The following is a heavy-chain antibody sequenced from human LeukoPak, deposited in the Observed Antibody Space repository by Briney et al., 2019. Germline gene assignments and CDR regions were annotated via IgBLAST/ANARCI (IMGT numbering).Heavy chain of an antibody. D-gene: IGHD5-18*01. Sequence: SETLSLTCTVSGGPISSYYWSWIRQPPGKGLEWIGYIYYSGSTNYNPSLKSRVTISVDTSKNQFSLKLSSVTAADTAVYYCARHWTPTAMGQYYFDYWGQGTLVTVSS. CDR1: GGPISSYY. V-gene: IGHV4-59*08. CDR3: ARHWTPTAMGQYYFDY. J-gene: IGHJ4*02. CDR2: IYYSGST.